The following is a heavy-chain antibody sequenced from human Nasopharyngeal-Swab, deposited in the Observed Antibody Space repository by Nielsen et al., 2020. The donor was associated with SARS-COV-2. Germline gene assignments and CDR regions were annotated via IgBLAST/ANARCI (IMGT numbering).Heavy chain of an antibody. Sequence: GGSLRLSCAAYGFTFSSYAMHWVRQAPGKGLEWVAVISYDGSNKYYADSVKGRFTISRDNSKNTLYLQMNSLRAEDTAVYYCARDPSSSWLYDAFDIWGQGTMVTVSS. D-gene: IGHD6-13*01. CDR2: ISYDGSNK. CDR3: ARDPSSSWLYDAFDI. J-gene: IGHJ3*02. V-gene: IGHV3-30-3*01. CDR1: GFTFSSYA.